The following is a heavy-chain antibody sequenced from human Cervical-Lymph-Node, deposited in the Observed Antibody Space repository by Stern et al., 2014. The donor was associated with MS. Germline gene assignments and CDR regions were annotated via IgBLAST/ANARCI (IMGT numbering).Heavy chain of an antibody. D-gene: IGHD2-21*02. J-gene: IGHJ3*02. CDR3: ARGGGDWNAFAI. CDR1: GFTVTNNY. Sequence: EVQLLEYGGGLIQPGGSLRLSCAASGFTVTNNYMSWVRQAPGRGLEWVSVIYSDGRTNYADSVKGRFTISRDTSKNTVFLQMNGLRAEDTAVYYCARGGGDWNAFAIWGQGTTITVSS. CDR2: IYSDGRT. V-gene: IGHV3-53*01.